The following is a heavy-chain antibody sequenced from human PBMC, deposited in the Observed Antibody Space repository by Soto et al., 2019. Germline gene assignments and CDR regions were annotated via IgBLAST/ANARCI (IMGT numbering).Heavy chain of an antibody. V-gene: IGHV5-51*01. J-gene: IGHJ5*02. D-gene: IGHD6-13*01. CDR3: ARLGEPRIAAALKGIWFDP. Sequence: GESLKISCKGSGYNFTSYWIGWVRQMPGKGLEWMGIIYPGDSDTRYSPSFQGQVTISADKSISTAYLQWSSLKASDTAMYYCARLGEPRIAAALKGIWFDPWGQGTLVTVSS. CDR1: GYNFTSYW. CDR2: IYPGDSDT.